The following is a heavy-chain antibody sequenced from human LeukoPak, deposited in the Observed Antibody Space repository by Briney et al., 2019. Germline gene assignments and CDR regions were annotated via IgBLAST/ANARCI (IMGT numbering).Heavy chain of an antibody. V-gene: IGHV3-20*04. D-gene: IGHD1-26*01. CDR3: ARARFEGAPYYYYMDV. J-gene: IGHJ6*03. CDR1: GFTFSSYV. Sequence: GRSLRLSCAASGFTFSSYVMHWVRHAPGKGLEGVSGINWNGGSTGYADSVKGRFTISRDSAKNSLYLQMNSLRAEDTALYYCARARFEGAPYYYYMDVWGKGTTVTVSS. CDR2: INWNGGST.